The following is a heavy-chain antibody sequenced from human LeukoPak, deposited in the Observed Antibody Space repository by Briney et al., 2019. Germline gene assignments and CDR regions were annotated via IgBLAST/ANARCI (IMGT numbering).Heavy chain of an antibody. D-gene: IGHD2-8*01. CDR3: ARHTKAPPTMVAYWYFDL. J-gene: IGHJ2*01. CDR2: IYYSGST. Sequence: PSETLSLTCTVSGGSISSSSYYWGWIRQPPGKGLEWIGSIYYSGSTYYNPSLKSRVTISVDTSKNQFSLKLSSVTAADTAVYYCARHTKAPPTMVAYWYFDLWGRGTLVTVSS. CDR1: GGSISSSSYY. V-gene: IGHV4-39*01.